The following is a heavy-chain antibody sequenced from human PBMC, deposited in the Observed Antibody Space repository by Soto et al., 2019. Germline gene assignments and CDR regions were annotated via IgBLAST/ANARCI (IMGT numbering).Heavy chain of an antibody. Sequence: PSQTLSLTCAISGDSVSSNSAAWNWIRQSPSRGLEWLGRIYYRSKWYNDYAVSVKSRITINPDTSKNQFSLQLNSVTPEDTAVYYCARGGYIVVVPAATTLSYYYYYGMDVWGQGTTVTVSS. CDR1: GDSVSSNSAA. D-gene: IGHD2-2*01. J-gene: IGHJ6*02. CDR3: ARGGYIVVVPAATTLSYYYYYGMDV. V-gene: IGHV6-1*01. CDR2: IYYRSKWYN.